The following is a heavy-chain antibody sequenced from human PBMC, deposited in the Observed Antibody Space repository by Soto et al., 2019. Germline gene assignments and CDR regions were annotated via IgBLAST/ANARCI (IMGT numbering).Heavy chain of an antibody. CDR3: ARGDDFWSGYYRYYYYMDV. CDR1: GYTFTSYD. Sequence: ASVKVSCKASGYTFTSYDINWVRQATGQGLEWMGWMNPNSGNTGYAQKFQGRVTMPRNTSISTAYMELSSLRSEDTAVYYCARGDDFWSGYYRYYYYMDVWGKGTTVTVSS. D-gene: IGHD3-3*01. J-gene: IGHJ6*03. V-gene: IGHV1-8*01. CDR2: MNPNSGNT.